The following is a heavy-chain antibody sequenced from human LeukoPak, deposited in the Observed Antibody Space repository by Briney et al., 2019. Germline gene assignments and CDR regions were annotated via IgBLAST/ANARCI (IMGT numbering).Heavy chain of an antibody. V-gene: IGHV4-39*01. J-gene: IGHJ6*03. Sequence: SETLSLTCTVAGGSISSSSYYWGWIRQPPGKGLEWIGSIYFSGSTYYNPSLKSRVTISIDTSKNQFSLNLNSVTAADAAVYYCARQDYYYYIGVWGKGTTVTVSS. CDR2: IYFSGST. CDR3: ARQDYYYYIGV. CDR1: GGSISSSSYY.